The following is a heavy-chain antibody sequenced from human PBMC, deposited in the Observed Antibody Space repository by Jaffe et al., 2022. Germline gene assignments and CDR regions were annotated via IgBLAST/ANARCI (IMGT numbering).Heavy chain of an antibody. CDR1: GGSISSSSYY. CDR3: ATHPEYSGYGVAFRAFDM. Sequence: QLQLQESGPGLVKPSETLSLTCTVSGGSISSSSYYWGWIRQPPGKGLEWLGSIYYSGSTYYNPSLKSRVTISVDASKNQFSLKLSSVTAADTAVYYCATHPEYSGYGVAFRAFDMWGQGTMVTVSS. J-gene: IGHJ3*02. V-gene: IGHV4-39*01. CDR2: IYYSGST. D-gene: IGHD5-12*01.